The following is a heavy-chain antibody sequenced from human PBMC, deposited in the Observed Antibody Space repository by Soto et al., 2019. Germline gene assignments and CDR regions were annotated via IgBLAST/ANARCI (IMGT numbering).Heavy chain of an antibody. V-gene: IGHV3-23*01. Sequence: PGGSLRLSCAASGFTFSNYGMSWVRQAPGKGLEWVSVISGSGGSTYYADSVKGRFTISRDNSKNTLYLQMNSLRAEDTAVYYCAKTYLESLRFFDWSRNYYFDYWGQRTPVTVSS. J-gene: IGHJ4*02. CDR2: ISGSGGST. CDR1: GFTFSNYG. D-gene: IGHD3-9*01. CDR3: AKTYLESLRFFDWSRNYYFDY.